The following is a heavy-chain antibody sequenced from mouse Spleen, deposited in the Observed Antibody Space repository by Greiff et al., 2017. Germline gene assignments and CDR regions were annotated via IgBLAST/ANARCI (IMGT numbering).Heavy chain of an antibody. Sequence: QVQLQQSGAELVRPGTSVKLSCKASGYTFTSYWMHWVKQRPGQGLEWIGVIDPSDSYTNYNQKFKGKATLTVDTSSSTAYMQLSSLTSEDSAVYYCARNYGDSQGAYWGQGTLVTVSA. CDR3: ARNYGDSQGAY. D-gene: IGHD2-13*01. CDR2: IDPSDSYT. V-gene: IGHV1-59*01. J-gene: IGHJ3*01. CDR1: GYTFTSYW.